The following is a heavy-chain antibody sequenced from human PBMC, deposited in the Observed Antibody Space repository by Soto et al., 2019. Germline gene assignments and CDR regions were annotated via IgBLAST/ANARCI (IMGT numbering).Heavy chain of an antibody. J-gene: IGHJ3*02. CDR2: ISYDGSNK. CDR1: GFTFSSYG. CDR3: ANGLSQDDAFDI. Sequence: GGSLRLSCAASGFTFSSYGMHWVRQAPGKGLEWVAVISYDGSNKYYADSVKGRFTISRDNSKNTLYLQMNSLRAEDTAVYYCANGLSQDDAFDIWGQGTMVTVSS. D-gene: IGHD2-2*01. V-gene: IGHV3-30*18.